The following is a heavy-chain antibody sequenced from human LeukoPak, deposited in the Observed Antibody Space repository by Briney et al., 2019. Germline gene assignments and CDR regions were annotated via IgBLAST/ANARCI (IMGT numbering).Heavy chain of an antibody. J-gene: IGHJ5*01. CDR2: IGDSGDAT. D-gene: IGHD3-16*01. Sequence: GGSLRLSCAASGFTFSSHAMSWVRQAPGKGLEWVSGIGDSGDATYYGDSVKGRFTISRDNSKNTLPLEMNSLRAEDTAVYYCAKQYYDILLSHFDSWGQGTLVAVSS. CDR3: AKQYYDILLSHFDS. V-gene: IGHV3-23*01. CDR1: GFTFSSHA.